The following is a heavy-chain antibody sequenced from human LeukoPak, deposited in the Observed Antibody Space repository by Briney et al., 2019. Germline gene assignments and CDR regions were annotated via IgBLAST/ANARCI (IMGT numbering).Heavy chain of an antibody. Sequence: SEILSLTCAVSAYSISSGYYWGWIRQPPGKGLEWIGSINHSRSTYYNPSLKNRVTISVDTSQNQFSLKLSSVTASGTAVYYCARDYSGYGVFDYWGQGTLVTVSS. CDR1: AYSISSGYY. CDR3: ARDYSGYGVFDY. V-gene: IGHV4-38-2*02. CDR2: INHSRST. J-gene: IGHJ4*02. D-gene: IGHD5-12*01.